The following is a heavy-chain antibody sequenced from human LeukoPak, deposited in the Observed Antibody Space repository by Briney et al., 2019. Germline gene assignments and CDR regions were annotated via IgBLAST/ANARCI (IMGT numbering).Heavy chain of an antibody. CDR1: GFIFSSYS. J-gene: IGHJ6*02. V-gene: IGHV3-48*04. Sequence: PGGSLRLSCAASGFIFSSYSMNWVRQAPGKGLEWISHVSSSSSNIYYADSVKGRFSISRDNAKNSVFLQMNSLRVEDTAVYYCTRDLMDYDVSTGLHHYYMDVWGQGTTVTVSS. CDR2: VSSSSSNI. CDR3: TRDLMDYDVSTGLHHYYMDV. D-gene: IGHD3-9*01.